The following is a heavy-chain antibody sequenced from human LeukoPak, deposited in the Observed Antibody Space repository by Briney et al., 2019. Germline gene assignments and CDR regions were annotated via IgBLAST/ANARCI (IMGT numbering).Heavy chain of an antibody. J-gene: IGHJ5*02. CDR1: GGSVSSGSYY. D-gene: IGHD2-15*01. V-gene: IGHV4-61*01. CDR3: ASTVVVAATRSFDP. CDR2: IYYSGST. Sequence: PSETLSLTCTVSGGSVSSGSYYWSWIRRPPGKGLEWIGYIYYSGSTNYNPSLKSRVTISVDTSKNQFSLKLSSVTAADTAVYYCASTVVVAATRSFDPWGRGTLVTVSS.